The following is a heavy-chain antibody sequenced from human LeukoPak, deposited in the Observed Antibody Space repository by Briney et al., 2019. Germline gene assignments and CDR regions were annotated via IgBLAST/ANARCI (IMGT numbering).Heavy chain of an antibody. D-gene: IGHD6-19*01. Sequence: PGGSLRLSCAASGFTVSSNYVSWVRQAPGKGREWVSVIYSGGRTYYADSVRGRFTISRDNSKNTLYLQMNSLRAEDTAVYYCASHSSGWYVRGYYFDYWGQGTLVTVSS. V-gene: IGHV3-53*01. CDR3: ASHSSGWYVRGYYFDY. J-gene: IGHJ4*02. CDR2: IYSGGRT. CDR1: GFTVSSNY.